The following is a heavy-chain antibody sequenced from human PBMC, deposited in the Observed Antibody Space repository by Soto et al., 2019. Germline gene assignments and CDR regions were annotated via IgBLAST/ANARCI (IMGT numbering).Heavy chain of an antibody. D-gene: IGHD3-22*01. Sequence: GGSLSLSCAASGFTFSSYTMSWVRQAPGKGLEWVSAISGSGGSTYYADSVKGRFTISRDNSKNTLFLQMNSLRAEDTAVYYCAKDRVQYDSSGYKMDWFDPWGQGTLVTVSS. CDR2: ISGSGGST. CDR3: AKDRVQYDSSGYKMDWFDP. CDR1: GFTFSSYT. V-gene: IGHV3-23*01. J-gene: IGHJ5*02.